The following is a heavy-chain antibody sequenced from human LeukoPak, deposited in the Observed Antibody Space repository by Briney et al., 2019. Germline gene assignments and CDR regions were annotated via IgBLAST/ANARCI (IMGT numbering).Heavy chain of an antibody. CDR1: GGTFSSYA. CDR3: ARDPGYSYGYRGYYFDY. V-gene: IGHV1-69*13. J-gene: IGHJ4*02. CDR2: IIPIFGTA. D-gene: IGHD5-18*01. Sequence: ASVKVSCTASGGTFSSYAISWVRQAPGQGLEWMGGIIPIFGTANYAQKFQGRVTITAGESTSTAYMELSSLRSEDTAVYYCARDPGYSYGYRGYYFDYWGQGTLVTVSS.